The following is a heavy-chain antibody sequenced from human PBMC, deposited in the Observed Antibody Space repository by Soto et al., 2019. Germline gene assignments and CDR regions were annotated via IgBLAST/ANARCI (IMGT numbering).Heavy chain of an antibody. V-gene: IGHV4-39*01. Sequence: QLQLQESGPGLVKPSETLSLTCTVSGGSISSSSYYWGWIRQPPGKGLEWIGSIYYSGSTYYNPSLKSRVTISVDTSKNQFSLKLSSVTAADTAVYYCASLGDYDFWSGYYTGTGIDYWGQGTLVTVSS. CDR3: ASLGDYDFWSGYYTGTGIDY. D-gene: IGHD3-3*01. CDR1: GGSISSSSYY. CDR2: IYYSGST. J-gene: IGHJ4*02.